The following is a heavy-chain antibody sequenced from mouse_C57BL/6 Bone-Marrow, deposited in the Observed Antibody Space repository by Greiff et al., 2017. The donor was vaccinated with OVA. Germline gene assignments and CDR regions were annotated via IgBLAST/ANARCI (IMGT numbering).Heavy chain of an antibody. V-gene: IGHV7-1*01. Sequence: EVKLVESGGGLVQSGRSLRLSCATSGFTFSDFYMEWVRQAPGKGLEWIAASRNKANDYTTEYSASVKGRFIVSRDTSQSILYLQMNALRAEDTAIYYCARDADARGYFDVWGTGTTVTVSS. J-gene: IGHJ1*03. CDR2: SRNKANDYTT. CDR1: GFTFSDFY. CDR3: ARDADARGYFDV.